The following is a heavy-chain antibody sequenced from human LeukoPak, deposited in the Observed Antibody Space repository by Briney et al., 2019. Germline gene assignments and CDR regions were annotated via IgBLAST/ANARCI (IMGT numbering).Heavy chain of an antibody. J-gene: IGHJ4*02. Sequence: GGSLRLFCAASGFTFSSYAMSWVRQAPGKGLEWVSGISGSGGHTYYADSVKGRFTISRNNSKNTLYLQMNSLRAEDTAVYYCAKNPVAYYFDSWGPGTLVTVSS. V-gene: IGHV3-23*01. CDR3: AKNPVAYYFDS. CDR2: ISGSGGHT. CDR1: GFTFSSYA.